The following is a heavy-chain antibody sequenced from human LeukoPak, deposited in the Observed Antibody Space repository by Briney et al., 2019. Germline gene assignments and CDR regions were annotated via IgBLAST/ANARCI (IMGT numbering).Heavy chain of an antibody. J-gene: IGHJ4*02. CDR1: RFTFSSYG. Sequence: HPGGTLRLSCAASRFTFSSYGMSWVRQAPGKGLEWVSGVSGSGGSTFYADSVKGRFTISRDNSKNTLYLQMKSLRAEDTAVYYCAKVGDYSSGWYYFDYWGQGTLVTVSS. CDR2: VSGSGGST. D-gene: IGHD6-19*01. CDR3: AKVGDYSSGWYYFDY. V-gene: IGHV3-23*01.